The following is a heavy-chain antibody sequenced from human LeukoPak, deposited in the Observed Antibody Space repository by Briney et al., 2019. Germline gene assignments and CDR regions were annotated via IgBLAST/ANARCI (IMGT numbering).Heavy chain of an antibody. J-gene: IGHJ4*02. D-gene: IGHD2-15*01. Sequence: PGGSLRLSCAASRFTFSTSTMHWVRQAPGKGLEWVSSISSSSGYINYADSVKGRFTISRDNSKNTLYLQMNSLRAEDTAVYYCVKYPAGGGYFDYWGQGTLVTVSS. V-gene: IGHV3-21*04. CDR3: VKYPAGGGYFDY. CDR2: ISSSSGYI. CDR1: RFTFSTST.